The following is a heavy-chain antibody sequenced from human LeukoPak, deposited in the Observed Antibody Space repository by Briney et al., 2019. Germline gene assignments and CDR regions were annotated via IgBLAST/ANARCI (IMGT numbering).Heavy chain of an antibody. D-gene: IGHD3-22*01. J-gene: IGHJ4*02. CDR1: GFTFSSDA. CDR3: AKEGSYYDSSGYYHYFDC. V-gene: IGHV3-23*01. CDR2: ISGSGGST. Sequence: GGSLRLSCAASGFTFSSDAMSWVRQAPGKGLEWVSAISGSGGSTYYADSVKGRFTISRDKSKNTLYLQMNSLRAEDTAVYYCAKEGSYYDSSGYYHYFDCWGQGTLVTVSS.